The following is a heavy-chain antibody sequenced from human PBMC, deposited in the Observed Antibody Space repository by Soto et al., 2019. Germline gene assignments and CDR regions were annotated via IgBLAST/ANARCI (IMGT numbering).Heavy chain of an antibody. J-gene: IGHJ5*02. CDR1: GYRFSDHG. V-gene: IGHV1-3*01. CDR2: IHPGNGNT. Sequence: QVQLVQSGAEVKKPGASVKISCRASGYRFSDHGIHWMRQAPGQRPEWMGWIHPGNGNTRSPQKFQGRVTFTRDTPASTAYMELSSLTSEDTAVYFCARDRYTATTVWFDPWGQGSLVTVSS. D-gene: IGHD3-16*02. CDR3: ARDRYTATTVWFDP.